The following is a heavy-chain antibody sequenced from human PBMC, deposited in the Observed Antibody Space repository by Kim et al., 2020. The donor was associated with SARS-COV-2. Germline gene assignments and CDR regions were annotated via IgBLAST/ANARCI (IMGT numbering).Heavy chain of an antibody. V-gene: IGHV1-18*01. CDR2: ISAYNGNT. CDR3: ARDEGSGYYGYYYYYYGMDV. CDR1: GYTFTSYG. D-gene: IGHD3-22*01. J-gene: IGHJ6*02. Sequence: ASVKVSCKASGYTFTSYGISWVRQAPGQGLEWMGWISAYNGNTNYAQKLQGRVTMTTDTSTSTAYMELRSLRSDDTAVYYCARDEGSGYYGYYYYYYGMDVWGQGTTVTVSS.